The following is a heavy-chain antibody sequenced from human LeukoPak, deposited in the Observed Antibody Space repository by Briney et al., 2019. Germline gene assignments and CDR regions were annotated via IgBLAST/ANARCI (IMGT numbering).Heavy chain of an antibody. CDR1: GFTFSSYD. CDR2: IYSGGST. Sequence: PGGSLRLSCAASGFTFSSYDMNWVRQAPGKGLECVSVIYSGGSTDYADSVKGRFTISRDNSKNTLYLQMNSLRAEDTAVYYCARGSGMDVWGQGTTVTVSS. J-gene: IGHJ6*02. V-gene: IGHV3-53*01. CDR3: ARGSGMDV.